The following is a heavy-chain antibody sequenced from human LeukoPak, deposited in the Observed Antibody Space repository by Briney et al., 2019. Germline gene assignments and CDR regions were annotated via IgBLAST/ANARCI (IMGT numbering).Heavy chain of an antibody. D-gene: IGHD3-10*01. Sequence: PGGSLRLSCAASGFTFSSYAMSWVRQAPGKGLEWVSAISGSGGSTYYADSVKGRFTISRDNSKNTLYLQMNSLRAEDTAVYYCAKTWFGDPTGYYYYGMDVWGQGTTVTVSS. J-gene: IGHJ6*02. V-gene: IGHV3-23*01. CDR2: ISGSGGST. CDR3: AKTWFGDPTGYYYYGMDV. CDR1: GFTFSSYA.